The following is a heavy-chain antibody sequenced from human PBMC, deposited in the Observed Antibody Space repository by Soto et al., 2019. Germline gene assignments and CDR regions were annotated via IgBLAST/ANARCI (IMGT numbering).Heavy chain of an antibody. CDR3: ARDLYYYDSSGYGYFDY. V-gene: IGHV1-69*13. CDR2: IIPIFGTA. D-gene: IGHD3-22*01. J-gene: IGHJ4*02. CDR1: GGTFSSYA. Sequence: SVKVSCKASGGTFSSYAISWVRQAPGQGLEWMGGIIPIFGTANYAQKFQGRVTITADESTSTAYMELSSLRSEDTAVYYCARDLYYYDSSGYGYFDYWGQGTLVTVSS.